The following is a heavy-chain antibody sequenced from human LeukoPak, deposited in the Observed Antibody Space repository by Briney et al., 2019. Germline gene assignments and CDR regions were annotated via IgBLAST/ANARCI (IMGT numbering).Heavy chain of an antibody. D-gene: IGHD2-15*01. J-gene: IGHJ4*02. Sequence: SETLSLTCTVSGDSLSSSYWSWVRQPAGKGLEWIGRIYTSGYTNYNPSLKSRVTMSVDTSKNQFSLKLTSMTDADAAVYYCARDCSGGKCYSGVIDYWGQGTQVIVSS. CDR1: GDSLSSSY. CDR2: IYTSGYT. CDR3: ARDCSGGKCYSGVIDY. V-gene: IGHV4-4*07.